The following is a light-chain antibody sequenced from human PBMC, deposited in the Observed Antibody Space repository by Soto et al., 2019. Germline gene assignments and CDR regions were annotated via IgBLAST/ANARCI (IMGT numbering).Light chain of an antibody. J-gene: IGLJ1*01. CDR1: SSDVGAYHF. Sequence: QSALTQPASVSGSPGQSITISCTGSSSDVGAYHFVSWYQHHPGKAPKLILYEVTARPSGVSSRFSGSKSGNTASLTISGLQADHEANYYCSSYTISNTPNVFGAGSKVTVL. CDR2: EVT. V-gene: IGLV2-14*01. CDR3: SSYTISNTPNV.